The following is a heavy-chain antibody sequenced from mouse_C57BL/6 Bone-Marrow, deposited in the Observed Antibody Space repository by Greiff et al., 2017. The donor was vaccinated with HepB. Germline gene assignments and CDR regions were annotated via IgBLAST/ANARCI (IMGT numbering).Heavy chain of an antibody. Sequence: EVKLVESGGGLVKPGGSLKLSCAASGFTFSSYAMSWVRQTPEKRLELVATISVGGSYTYYPDNVKGRFTISRDNAKNNLYLQMSHLKSEDTAMYYCASDDGYPYYYAMDYCGQGTSVTVSS. CDR2: ISVGGSYT. J-gene: IGHJ4*01. CDR3: ASDDGYPYYYAMDY. V-gene: IGHV5-4*03. CDR1: GFTFSSYA. D-gene: IGHD2-3*01.